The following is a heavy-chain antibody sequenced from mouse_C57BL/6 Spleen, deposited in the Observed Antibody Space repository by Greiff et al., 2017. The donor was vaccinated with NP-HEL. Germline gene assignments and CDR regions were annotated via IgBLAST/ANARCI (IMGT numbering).Heavy chain of an antibody. Sequence: EVQRVESGAELVRPGASVKLSCTASGFNIKDDYMHWVKQRPEQGLEWIGWIDPENGDTEYASKFQGKATITADTSSNTAYLQLSSLTSEDTAVYYCTTSDYGSSWFAYWGQGTLVTVSA. V-gene: IGHV14-4*01. D-gene: IGHD1-1*01. CDR1: GFNIKDDY. CDR3: TTSDYGSSWFAY. CDR2: IDPENGDT. J-gene: IGHJ3*01.